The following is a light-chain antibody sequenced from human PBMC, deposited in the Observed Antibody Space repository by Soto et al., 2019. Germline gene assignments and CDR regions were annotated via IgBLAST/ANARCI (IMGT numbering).Light chain of an antibody. CDR1: ESISRH. J-gene: IGKJ5*01. Sequence: DIQMTQSPSSLSASVGDRVTITCRASESISRHLNWYQQKPGKAPKLLIYAASSLQNGVPSRFSGGGSGTDFTLTLSNLQPEDFATYYCQQSYSPLSITFGQGTRLEIK. V-gene: IGKV1-39*01. CDR3: QQSYSPLSIT. CDR2: AAS.